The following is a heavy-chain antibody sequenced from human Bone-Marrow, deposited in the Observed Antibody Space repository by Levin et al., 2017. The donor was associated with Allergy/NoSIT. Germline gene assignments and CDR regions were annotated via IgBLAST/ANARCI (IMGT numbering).Heavy chain of an antibody. CDR3: VSVGRHSKLGATSAPDY. V-gene: IGHV3-21*01. J-gene: IGHJ4*02. Sequence: GGSLRLSCAASGFAFNTYSMNWVRQAPGKGLEWVSSITSTSTYIYYADSIKGRFTISRDNAKNSLYLQINSLRAEDTAVYYCVSVGRHSKLGATSAPDYWGQGTLVTVT. D-gene: IGHD1-26*01. CDR1: GFAFNTYS. CDR2: ITSTSTYI.